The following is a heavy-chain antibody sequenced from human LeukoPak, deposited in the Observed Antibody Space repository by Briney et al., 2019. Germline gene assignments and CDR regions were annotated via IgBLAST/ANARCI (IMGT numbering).Heavy chain of an antibody. Sequence: GGSLRLSCVDSGFTFTNAWMSWVRQAPGKGLEWIGRIKSKTDGETTNYAEPVRGRFTISRDDSKSAVYLQMNSLKIEDTAVYYCTTDLGTYYHGSQRLIPVDYWGQGTLVTVSS. D-gene: IGHD3-10*01. V-gene: IGHV3-15*01. CDR3: TTDLGTYYHGSQRLIPVDY. CDR2: IKSKTDGETT. CDR1: GFTFTNAW. J-gene: IGHJ4*02.